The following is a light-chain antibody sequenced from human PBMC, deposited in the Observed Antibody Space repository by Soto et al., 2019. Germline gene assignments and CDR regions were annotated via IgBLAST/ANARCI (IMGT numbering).Light chain of an antibody. J-gene: IGKJ5*01. CDR2: DAS. CDR3: QQYGSSPIT. CDR1: QSLDSN. V-gene: IGKV3-20*01. Sequence: IVMTQSPATLSVFPWERATLSCRASQSLDSNLAWYHQKPGQAPRLLIYDASSRATGIPDRFSGSGSGTDFTLTISRLEPEDFAVYYCQQYGSSPITFGQGTRLEIK.